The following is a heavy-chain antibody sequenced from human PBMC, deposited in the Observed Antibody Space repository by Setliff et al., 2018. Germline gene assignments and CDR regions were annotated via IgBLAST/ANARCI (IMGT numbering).Heavy chain of an antibody. CDR1: GFTFSSYA. Sequence: GGSLRLSCAASGFTFSSYAMSWVRQAPGKGLEWVALISATGGATYYADSVKGRFTIFRDNSKNSLYLQMNDLRAEDTAVYYCAKNGFGVVALGVNNWFDPWGQGTLVTVSS. CDR3: AKNGFGVVALGVNNWFDP. J-gene: IGHJ5*02. CDR2: ISATGGAT. D-gene: IGHD3-10*01. V-gene: IGHV3-23*01.